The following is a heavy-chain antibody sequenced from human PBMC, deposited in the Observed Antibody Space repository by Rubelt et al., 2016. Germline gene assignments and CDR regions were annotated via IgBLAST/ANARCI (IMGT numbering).Heavy chain of an antibody. V-gene: IGHV3-53*01. CDR3: ARDDAGGSDY. J-gene: IGHJ4*02. Sequence: PGRGLEWVSIIYSGGSTYYADSVKGRFTISRDNSKNTLYLQMNSLRAEDTAVYYCARDDAGGSDYWGQGTLVTVSS. D-gene: IGHD4-23*01. CDR2: IYSGGST.